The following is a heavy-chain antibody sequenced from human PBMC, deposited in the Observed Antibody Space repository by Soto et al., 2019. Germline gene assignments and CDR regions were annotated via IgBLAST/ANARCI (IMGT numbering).Heavy chain of an antibody. J-gene: IGHJ4*02. CDR3: GIVLYPNWNDLDD. CDR2: ISSDGSNQ. Sequence: QVQLVESGGAVVQPGRSLRLSCAASGFTFSDYGMHWVRQAPGKGLEWVAAISSDGSNQYYADSVKGRFTVSRDTSKTTLYIQVDSLRPDDTAVYYCGIVLYPNWNDLDDWGQGTMVTVSS. D-gene: IGHD1-20*01. CDR1: GFTFSDYG. V-gene: IGHV3-30*03.